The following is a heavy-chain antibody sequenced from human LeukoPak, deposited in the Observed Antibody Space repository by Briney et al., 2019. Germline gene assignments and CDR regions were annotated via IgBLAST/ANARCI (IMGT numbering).Heavy chain of an antibody. CDR1: GGSFSVYY. CDR2: INHSGST. J-gene: IGHJ4*02. D-gene: IGHD3-9*01. V-gene: IGHV4-34*01. Sequence: SETLSLTCAVYGGSFSVYYWSWIRQPPGKGLEWIGEINHSGSTNYNPSLKSRVTISVDTSKNQFSLKLSSVTAADTAVYYCARGGGDILTGYYYWGQGTLVTVSS. CDR3: ARGGGDILTGYYY.